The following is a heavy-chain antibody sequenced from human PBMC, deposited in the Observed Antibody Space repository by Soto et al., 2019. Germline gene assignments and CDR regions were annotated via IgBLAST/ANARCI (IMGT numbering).Heavy chain of an antibody. D-gene: IGHD2-8*01. CDR3: ASGVGKTWSNDD. CDR1: GFPFSSYS. CDR2: ITSDTNTI. V-gene: IGHV3-48*01. Sequence: PGGSLRLSCAASGFPFSSYSMNWVRQAPGKGQEWFSYITSDTNTIKYADSVKGRFTISRDNAKNSLYLQMNSLRAEDTAVYYYASGVGKTWSNDDWGQGTQVTVSS. J-gene: IGHJ4*02.